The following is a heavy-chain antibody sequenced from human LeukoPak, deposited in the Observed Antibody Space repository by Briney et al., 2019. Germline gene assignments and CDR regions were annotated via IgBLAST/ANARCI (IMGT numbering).Heavy chain of an antibody. V-gene: IGHV1-69*13. CDR3: ARGRPPGYCSGGSCRATGAFDI. CDR1: GGTFSSYA. CDR2: IIPIFGTA. Sequence: ASVKVSCKASGGTFSSYAISWLRQAPGQGLEWMGGIIPIFGTANYAQKFQGRVTITADESTSTAYMELSSLRSEDTAVYYCARGRPPGYCSGGSCRATGAFDIWGQGTMVTVSS. J-gene: IGHJ3*02. D-gene: IGHD2-15*01.